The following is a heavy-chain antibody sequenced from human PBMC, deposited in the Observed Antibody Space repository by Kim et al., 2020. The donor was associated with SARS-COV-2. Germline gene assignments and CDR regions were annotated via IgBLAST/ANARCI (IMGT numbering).Heavy chain of an antibody. D-gene: IGHD5-18*01. V-gene: IGHV4-34*01. CDR3: ARGGCVDTVPFDY. Sequence: NYTPSLKSRVTISVDASKNQFSLKLSSVTAADTAVYYCARGGCVDTVPFDYWGQGTLVTVSS. J-gene: IGHJ4*02.